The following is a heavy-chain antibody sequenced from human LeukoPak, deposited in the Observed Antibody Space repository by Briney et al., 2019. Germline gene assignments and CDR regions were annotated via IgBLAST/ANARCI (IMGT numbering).Heavy chain of an antibody. V-gene: IGHV4-39*01. D-gene: IGHD6-13*01. Sequence: SETLSLTCTVSGGSISSSSYYWGWIRQPPGKGLEWIGSIYYSGSTYYNPSLKSRVTISVDTSKNQFSLKLSSVTAADTAVYYCASVAAAGTSFENVGYWGQGTLVTVSS. J-gene: IGHJ4*02. CDR2: IYYSGST. CDR1: GGSISSSSYY. CDR3: ASVAAAGTSFENVGY.